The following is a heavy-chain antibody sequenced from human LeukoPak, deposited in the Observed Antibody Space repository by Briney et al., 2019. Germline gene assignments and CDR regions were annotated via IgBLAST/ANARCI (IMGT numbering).Heavy chain of an antibody. J-gene: IGHJ4*02. CDR3: ARRRDLYSGSYYTFDY. CDR1: GYSFTNYW. Sequence: GESLKISCKGSGYSFTNYWIGWVRQMPGKGLEWMGIIYPGDSDARYSPSFQGQVTISADKSISTAYLQWSSLKASDTAMYYCARRRDLYSGSYYTFDYWGQGTLVTVSS. CDR2: IYPGDSDA. D-gene: IGHD1-26*01. V-gene: IGHV5-51*01.